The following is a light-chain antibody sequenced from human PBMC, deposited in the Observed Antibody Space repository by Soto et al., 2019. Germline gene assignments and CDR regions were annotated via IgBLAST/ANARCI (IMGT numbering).Light chain of an antibody. CDR2: YAS. CDR1: ESVHSN. J-gene: IGKJ3*01. CDR3: QHYSNWPPT. V-gene: IGKV3-15*01. Sequence: EMVMTQSPATLSVSPGERVTLSCRASESVHSNLAWYQQKPGQGPSLLIYYASTRVTGVPDRFSGSGSGTXXXLTXSSLQSEDFGVYYCQHYSNWPPTFGPGTKVEIK.